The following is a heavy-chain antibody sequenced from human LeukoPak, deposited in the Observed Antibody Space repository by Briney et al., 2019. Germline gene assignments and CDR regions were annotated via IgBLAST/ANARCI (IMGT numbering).Heavy chain of an antibody. D-gene: IGHD3-10*01. J-gene: IGHJ1*01. CDR3: AGLPRTMVRGKRNFQH. V-gene: IGHV1-69*13. Sequence: SVKVSCKASEGTCSSYAISWVRQAPGQGLEWMGGIIPIFGTANYAQKFQGRVTITADESTSTAYMELSSLRSEDTAVYYCAGLPRTMVRGKRNFQHWGQGTLVTVSS. CDR2: IIPIFGTA. CDR1: EGTCSSYA.